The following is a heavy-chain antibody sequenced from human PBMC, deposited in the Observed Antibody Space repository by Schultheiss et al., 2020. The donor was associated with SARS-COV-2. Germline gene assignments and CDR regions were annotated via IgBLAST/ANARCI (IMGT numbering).Heavy chain of an antibody. V-gene: IGHV4-59*12. J-gene: IGHJ6*02. CDR2: IYYSGST. CDR1: GGSISSYY. Sequence: SETLSLTCTVSGGSISSYYWSWIRQPPGKGLEWIGYIYYSGSTNYNPSLKSRVTISVDTSKNQFSLKLSSVTAADTATYYCARTSIRFLERSSLAYYYGMDVWGQGTTVTVSS. D-gene: IGHD3-3*01. CDR3: ARTSIRFLERSSLAYYYGMDV.